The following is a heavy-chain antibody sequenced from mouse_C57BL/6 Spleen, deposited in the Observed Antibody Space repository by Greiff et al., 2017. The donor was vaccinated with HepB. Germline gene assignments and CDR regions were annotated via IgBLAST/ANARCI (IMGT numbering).Heavy chain of an antibody. J-gene: IGHJ2*01. CDR3: TRNPIYYEYEGDY. CDR1: GYTFTDYE. Sequence: QVQLQQSGAELVRPGASVTLSCKASGYTFTDYEMHWVKQTPVHGLEWIGAIDPETGGTAYNQKFKGKAILTADKSSSTAYMELRSLTSEDSAVYYCTRNPIYYEYEGDYWGQGTTLTVSS. CDR2: IDPETGGT. V-gene: IGHV1-15*01. D-gene: IGHD2-4*01.